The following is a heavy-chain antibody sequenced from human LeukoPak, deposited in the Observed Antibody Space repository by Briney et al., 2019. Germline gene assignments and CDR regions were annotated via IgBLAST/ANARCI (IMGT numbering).Heavy chain of an antibody. CDR2: IIPIFGTE. V-gene: IGHV1-69*05. CDR1: GGTFISYA. J-gene: IGHJ4*02. CDR3: ARGGGSSSDLFGYGYVYYFDY. Sequence: ASVKVSCKASGGTFISYAISWVRQAPGQGVEWVGGIIPIFGTENYAQKFQGRVTITTDESTSTAYMELSSLRSEDTAVYYCARGGGSSSDLFGYGYVYYFDYWGQGTLVTVSS. D-gene: IGHD2-15*01.